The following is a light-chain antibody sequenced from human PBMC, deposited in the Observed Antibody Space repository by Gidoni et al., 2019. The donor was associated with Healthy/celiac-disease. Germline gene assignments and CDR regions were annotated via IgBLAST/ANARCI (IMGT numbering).Light chain of an antibody. CDR1: QSISSY. J-gene: IGKJ2*01. V-gene: IGKV1-39*01. CDR3: QQSYSTLPYT. Sequence: DIQMTQSPSSLSASVGDRVTITCRASQSISSYLNWYQQKPGKAPKLLIYAASSLQSGVPSRFSGSGSGTDFTLTISSLQPEDFATYYCQQSYSTLPYTFXQXTNLEIK. CDR2: AAS.